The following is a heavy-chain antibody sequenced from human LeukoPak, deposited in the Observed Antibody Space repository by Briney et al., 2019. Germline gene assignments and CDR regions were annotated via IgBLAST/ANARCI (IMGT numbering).Heavy chain of an antibody. J-gene: IGHJ4*02. CDR2: ISAYNGNT. CDR1: GYTFTSYG. D-gene: IGHD4-17*01. V-gene: IGHV1-18*01. CDR3: AKPDYGDRFFDY. Sequence: ASVKVSCKASGYTFTSYGISWVRQAPGQGLEWMGWISAYNGNTNYAQKLQGRVTMTTDTSTSTAYMELRSLRSDDTAVYYCAKPDYGDRFFDYWGQGTLVTVSS.